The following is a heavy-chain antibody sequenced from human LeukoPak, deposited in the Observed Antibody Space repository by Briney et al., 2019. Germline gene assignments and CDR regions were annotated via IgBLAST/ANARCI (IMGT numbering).Heavy chain of an antibody. Sequence: ASVKVSCKASGYTFTGYYMHWVRQAPGQGLEWMGWINPNSGGTNYAQKFQGRVTTTRDTSISTAYMELSRLRSDDTAVYYCARGMATTDAFDIWGQGTMVTVSS. CDR2: INPNSGGT. CDR1: GYTFTGYY. V-gene: IGHV1-2*02. CDR3: ARGMATTDAFDI. J-gene: IGHJ3*02. D-gene: IGHD5-24*01.